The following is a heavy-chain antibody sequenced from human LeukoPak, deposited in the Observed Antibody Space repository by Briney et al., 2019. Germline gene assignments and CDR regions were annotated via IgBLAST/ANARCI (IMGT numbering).Heavy chain of an antibody. CDR1: GFTLSSYAM. D-gene: IGHD3-3*01. J-gene: IGHJ6*02. Sequence: GSLRLSCAASGFTLSSYAMSWVRQAPGKGLEWLGSTYRIPPLKSRVTISVDTSRNQFSLRLRSVTAADTALYFCARVFGYYQEAMDVWGQGTTVTVSS. CDR3: ARVFGYYQEAMDV. V-gene: IGHV4-59*12. CDR2: ST.